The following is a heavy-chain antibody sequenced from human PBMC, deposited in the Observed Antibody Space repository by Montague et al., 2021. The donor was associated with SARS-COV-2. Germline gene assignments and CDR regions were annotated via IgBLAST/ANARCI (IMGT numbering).Heavy chain of an antibody. J-gene: IGHJ4*02. CDR1: GFTLRSYG. Sequence: SLRLSCAVSGFTLRSYGMTWVRQAPGKGLEWVSAISGSGSSTYYPDSXKGRFTISRDRSRNTLYLQMNSLRVEDTAVYYCASRPGEPYYYDYWGPGALVTVSS. D-gene: IGHD1-14*01. CDR3: ASRPGEPYYYDY. V-gene: IGHV3-23*01. CDR2: ISGSGSST.